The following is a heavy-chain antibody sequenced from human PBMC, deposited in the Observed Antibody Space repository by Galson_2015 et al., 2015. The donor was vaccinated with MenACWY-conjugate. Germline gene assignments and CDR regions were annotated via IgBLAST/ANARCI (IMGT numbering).Heavy chain of an antibody. D-gene: IGHD1-1*01. CDR1: GFTFSSYA. Sequence: SLRLSCAGSGFTFSSYAMNWVRQAPGKGLVWVSRIDSYGSTTIYADSVKGRFTISRDNAKNTLYLQMNSLRAEDTAVYYCARGLDWNFDFWGQGTLVTVSS. CDR3: ARGLDWNFDF. J-gene: IGHJ4*02. CDR2: IDSYGSTT. V-gene: IGHV3-74*01.